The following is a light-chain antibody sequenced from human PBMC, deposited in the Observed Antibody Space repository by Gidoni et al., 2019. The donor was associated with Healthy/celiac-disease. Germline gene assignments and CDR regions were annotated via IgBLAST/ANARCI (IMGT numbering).Light chain of an antibody. J-gene: IGLJ2*01. CDR2: EDN. CDR3: QSYDSSNHVV. V-gene: IGLV6-57*04. Sequence: FMLTQPHSVSESPGKTVTISCTRSSGSIASNYVQCYQQRPGSAPPTVIYEDNQRPSGVPDRFSGSSDSSSNAASLTISGLKTEDDADYYCQSYDSSNHVVFGGGTKLTVL. CDR1: SGSIASNY.